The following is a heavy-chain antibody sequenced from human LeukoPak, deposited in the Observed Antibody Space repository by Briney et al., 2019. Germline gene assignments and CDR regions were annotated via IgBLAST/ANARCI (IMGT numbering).Heavy chain of an antibody. Sequence: GGSLRLSCAASGFTFSDAWMSWVRQAPGKGLEWVGHIKGKTDGGTTDYAAPVKGRFTISRDDSKNTLYLQMNSLKTEDTAVYYCTPHPNYYGSGSYSRGDYWGQGTLVTVSS. J-gene: IGHJ4*02. CDR1: GFTFSDAW. CDR2: IKGKTDGGTT. D-gene: IGHD3-10*01. V-gene: IGHV3-15*01. CDR3: TPHPNYYGSGSYSRGDY.